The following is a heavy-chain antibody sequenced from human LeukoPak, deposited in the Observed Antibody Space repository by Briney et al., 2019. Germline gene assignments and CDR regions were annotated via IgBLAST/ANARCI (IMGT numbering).Heavy chain of an antibody. CDR3: ARDSPESGNFDY. V-gene: IGHV3-33*01. Sequence: GGSLRLSCAASGFTFSSYGMHWVRQAPGKGLEWVAVIWYDGCNKYYADSVKGRFTISRDNSKNTLYLQMNSLRAEDTAVYYCARDSPESGNFDYWGQGTLVTVSS. CDR1: GFTFSSYG. CDR2: IWYDGCNK. J-gene: IGHJ4*02. D-gene: IGHD2-15*01.